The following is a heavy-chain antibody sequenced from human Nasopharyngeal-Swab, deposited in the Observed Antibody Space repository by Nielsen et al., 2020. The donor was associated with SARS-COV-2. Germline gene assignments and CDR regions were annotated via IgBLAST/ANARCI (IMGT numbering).Heavy chain of an antibody. CDR3: AREGYCSGGSCYFDY. D-gene: IGHD2-15*01. CDR2: MWYDGSNK. Sequence: GEYLNIYCAASGFTFSSYGMHLVRQAPGKGLEWVAVMWYDGSNKYYADSVKGRFTISRDNSKNTLYLQMNSLRAEDTAVYYCAREGYCSGGSCYFDYWGQGTQVTVSS. J-gene: IGHJ4*02. V-gene: IGHV3-33*01. CDR1: GFTFSSYG.